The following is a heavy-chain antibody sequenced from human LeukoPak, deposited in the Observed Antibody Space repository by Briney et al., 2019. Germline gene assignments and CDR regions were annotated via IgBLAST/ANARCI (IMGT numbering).Heavy chain of an antibody. J-gene: IGHJ4*02. D-gene: IGHD3-22*01. CDR2: LDFDDDEM. CDR1: GYTLPEVS. Sequence: GDSVTLSCKVSGYTLPEVSLYWVRQAPGKGLERMGCLDFDDDEMIYAQKYRGRVSMTEDTMTNTAYMELSSLTSEDTAMYYCATSRTGRVVAISGSYFDYWGQGTLVTVSS. CDR3: ATSRTGRVVAISGSYFDY. V-gene: IGHV1-24*01.